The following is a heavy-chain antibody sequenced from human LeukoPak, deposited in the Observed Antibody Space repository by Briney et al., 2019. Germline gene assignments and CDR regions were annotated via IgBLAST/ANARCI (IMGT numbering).Heavy chain of an antibody. CDR3: ARVSSSWYQDWYFDL. Sequence: SETLSLTCAVYGGSFSGYYWSWIRQPPGKGLEWIGEINHSGSTNYNPSLKSRVTVSVGTSKNQFSLKLSSVTAADTAVYYCARVSSSWYQDWYFDLWGRGTLVTVSS. D-gene: IGHD6-13*01. CDR1: GGSFSGYY. CDR2: INHSGST. V-gene: IGHV4-34*01. J-gene: IGHJ2*01.